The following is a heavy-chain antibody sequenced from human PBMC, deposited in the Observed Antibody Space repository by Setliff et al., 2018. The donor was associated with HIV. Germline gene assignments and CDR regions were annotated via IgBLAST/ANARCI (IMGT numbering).Heavy chain of an antibody. V-gene: IGHV3-7*01. Sequence: GGSLRLSCAGSGFTFGNYWMSWARQAPGKGLEWVANIKEDGSEKYYVGPVMGRFTISRNNAKNSLYLQMNSLRAEDTAVYYCTRVIGAYNVMDVWGQGTTEYFQHWGQGTLVTVSS. D-gene: IGHD3-16*01. J-gene: IGHJ1*01. CDR2: IKEDGSEK. CDR1: GFTFGNYW. CDR3: TRVIGAYNVMDVWGQGTTEYFQH.